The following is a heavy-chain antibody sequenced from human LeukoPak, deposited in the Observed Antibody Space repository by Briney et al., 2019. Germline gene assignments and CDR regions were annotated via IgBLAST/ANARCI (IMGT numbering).Heavy chain of an antibody. Sequence: GSSVNVSCTASGGTFSSYGISWVRQAPGQGLEWMGGIIPIFGTANYAQKFQGRVTITADESTSTAYMELSSLRSEDTAVYYCARLDEYSSSSRYYGMDVWGQGTTVTVSS. CDR3: ARLDEYSSSSRYYGMDV. D-gene: IGHD6-6*01. CDR2: IIPIFGTA. V-gene: IGHV1-69*01. CDR1: GGTFSSYG. J-gene: IGHJ6*02.